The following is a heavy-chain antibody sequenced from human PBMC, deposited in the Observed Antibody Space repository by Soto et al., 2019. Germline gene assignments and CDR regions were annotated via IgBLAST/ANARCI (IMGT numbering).Heavy chain of an antibody. V-gene: IGHV4-4*02. Sequence: PSETLALTCVLSGGSIGKFHVWSWPRQPPGKGLEWIGEIYQSGTSEYNPSLKSRVTMSVDKSRNQLSLTLNSVTAADTAVYYCATEDSMNWTHDYWGQGTLITVS. CDR1: GGSIGKFHV. D-gene: IGHD1-1*01. CDR3: ATEDSMNWTHDY. CDR2: IYQSGTS. J-gene: IGHJ4*02.